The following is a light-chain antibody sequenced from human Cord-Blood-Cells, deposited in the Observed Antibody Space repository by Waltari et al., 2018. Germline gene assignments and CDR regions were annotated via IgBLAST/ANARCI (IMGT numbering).Light chain of an antibody. V-gene: IGKV1-39*01. Sequence: DIQMTQSPSSLSASVGDRVTITCRASQSISSYLNWYQQKPGKAPKLLIDAASSLQSGVPSMFSGSGSGTEFTLTISSLQPEDFATYYCQQSYSTPWTFGQGTKVEIK. J-gene: IGKJ1*01. CDR1: QSISSY. CDR3: QQSYSTPWT. CDR2: AAS.